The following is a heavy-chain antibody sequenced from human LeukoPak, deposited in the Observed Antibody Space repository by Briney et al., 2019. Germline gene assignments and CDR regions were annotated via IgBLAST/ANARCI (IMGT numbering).Heavy chain of an antibody. J-gene: IGHJ3*02. V-gene: IGHV1-46*01. Sequence: ASVKVSCKASGYTFTSYYMHWVRQAPGQGLEWMGIINPSGGSTSYAQKFQGRVTMTRDTSISTAYMELSRLRSDDTAVYSCARDARSYTFDIWGQGTVVTVSS. CDR3: ARDARSYTFDI. D-gene: IGHD1-14*01. CDR2: INPSGGST. CDR1: GYTFTSYY.